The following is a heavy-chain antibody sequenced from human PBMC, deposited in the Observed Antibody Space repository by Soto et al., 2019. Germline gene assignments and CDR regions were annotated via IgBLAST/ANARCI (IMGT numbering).Heavy chain of an antibody. V-gene: IGHV4-34*01. D-gene: IGHD2-2*01. CDR1: GGSFSGYY. J-gene: IGHJ6*03. CDR3: ASGVVPAARHNYYYMDV. Sequence: QVQLQQWGAGLLKPSETLSLTCAVYGGSFSGYYWSWILQPPGKGLEWIGEINHSGSTNYNPSLKSRVTISVDTSKNQFSLKLSSVTAADTAVYYCASGVVPAARHNYYYMDVWGKGTTVTVSS. CDR2: INHSGST.